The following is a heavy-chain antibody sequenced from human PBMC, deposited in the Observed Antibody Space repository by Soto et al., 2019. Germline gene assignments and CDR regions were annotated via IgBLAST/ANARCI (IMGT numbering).Heavy chain of an antibody. D-gene: IGHD3-3*01. V-gene: IGHV3-21*01. CDR2: ISSSSSYI. J-gene: IGHJ6*02. CDR3: ARDPYYDFWSGYYHYGMDV. Sequence: KTGGSLRLSCAASGFTFSSYSMNWVRQAPGKGLEWVSSISSSSSYIYYADSVRGRFTISRDNAKNSLYLQMNSLRAEDTAVYYCARDPYYDFWSGYYHYGMDVWGQGTTVTVSS. CDR1: GFTFSSYS.